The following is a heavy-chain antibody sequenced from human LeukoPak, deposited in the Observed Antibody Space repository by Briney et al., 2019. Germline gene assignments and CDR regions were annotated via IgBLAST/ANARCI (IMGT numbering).Heavy chain of an antibody. CDR3: ARALERRMDYYYYGMDV. D-gene: IGHD1-1*01. Sequence: GGSLRLSCAASGFTFSSYAMHWVRQAPGKGLEWVAVISYDGSNKYYADSVKGRFTISRDNSKNTLYLQMNSLRAEDTAVYYCARALERRMDYYYYGMDVWGQGTTVTASS. CDR2: ISYDGSNK. CDR1: GFTFSSYA. V-gene: IGHV3-30-3*01. J-gene: IGHJ6*02.